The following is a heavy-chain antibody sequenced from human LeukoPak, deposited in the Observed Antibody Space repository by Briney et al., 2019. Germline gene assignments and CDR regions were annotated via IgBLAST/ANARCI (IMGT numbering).Heavy chain of an antibody. CDR3: AREGITGIVGRGFDY. Sequence: GGSLRLSCAASGFTFSSYWMSWVRQAPGKGLEWVANIKQDGSEKYYVDSVKGRFTISRDNAKNSLYLQMNSLRAEDTAVYYCAREGITGIVGRGFDYWGQGTLVTVSS. V-gene: IGHV3-7*01. CDR1: GFTFSSYW. J-gene: IGHJ4*02. CDR2: IKQDGSEK. D-gene: IGHD1-20*01.